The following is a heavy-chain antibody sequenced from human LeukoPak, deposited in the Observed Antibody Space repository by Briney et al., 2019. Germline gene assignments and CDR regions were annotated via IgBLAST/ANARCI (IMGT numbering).Heavy chain of an antibody. D-gene: IGHD3-16*01. J-gene: IGHJ3*02. CDR2: IYPGDSDT. Sequence: PGESLKISCKGSGYSFTGYWIGWVRQMPGKGLEWMGIIYPGDSDTRYSPSFQGQVTISADKSISTAYLQWSSLKASDTAMYYCARFMLVPVTPDRFGFDIWGQGTMVTVSS. V-gene: IGHV5-51*01. CDR3: ARFMLVPVTPDRFGFDI. CDR1: GYSFTGYW.